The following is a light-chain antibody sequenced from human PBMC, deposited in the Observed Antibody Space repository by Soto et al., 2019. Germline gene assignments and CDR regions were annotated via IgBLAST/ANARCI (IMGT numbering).Light chain of an antibody. CDR3: QSYDSRLRGVV. CDR2: YNN. CDR1: SSNIGAGFD. V-gene: IGLV1-40*01. J-gene: IGLJ2*01. Sequence: QSVLTQPPSVSGAPGQRVTISCTGSSSNIGAGFDVCWYQQLPGTAPKLLIFYNNNRPSGVPDRFSGSKSGTSASLAITGLQAEDEADYYCQSYDSRLRGVVFGGGTKLTVL.